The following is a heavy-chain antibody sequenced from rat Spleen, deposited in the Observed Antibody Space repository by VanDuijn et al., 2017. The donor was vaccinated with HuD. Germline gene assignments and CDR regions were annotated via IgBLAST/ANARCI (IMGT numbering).Heavy chain of an antibody. Sequence: QVQLKESGPGPVQPSQTLSLTCTVSGFSLTSYTESWVRQPPGKGLEWIATISNGETTYYNSTLKSRLRISRDTSKSQVFLKINSLQTEDTAIYYCTRSRGYPGVTFDYWGQGVMVAVSS. V-gene: IGHV2-6*01. D-gene: IGHD1-4*01. J-gene: IGHJ2*01. CDR1: GFSLTSYT. CDR3: TRSRGYPGVTFDY. CDR2: ISNGETT.